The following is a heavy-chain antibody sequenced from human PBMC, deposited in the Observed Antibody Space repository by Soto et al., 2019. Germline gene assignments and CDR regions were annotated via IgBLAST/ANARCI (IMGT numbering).Heavy chain of an antibody. V-gene: IGHV1-2*02. Sequence: QVQLVQSGAEVKKPGASVKVSCKASGYTFTGYYMHWVRQAPGQGLEWMGWINPNSGGTNYAQKFQGRVTRTRDTAISTADRELSRLRSDDTAVYDCARALLRSNTRQVYFQHWGQGTLVTVSS. CDR1: GYTFTGYY. J-gene: IGHJ1*01. CDR2: INPNSGGT. D-gene: IGHD3-3*01. CDR3: ARALLRSNTRQVYFQH.